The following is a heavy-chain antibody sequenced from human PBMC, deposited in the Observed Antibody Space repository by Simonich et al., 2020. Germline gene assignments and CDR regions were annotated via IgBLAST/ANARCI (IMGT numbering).Heavy chain of an antibody. CDR2: IYHSGST. CDR3: ARVGYSNYYYYGMDV. Sequence: QVQLQESGPGLVKPSETLSLTCAVSGYSISSVYYWGWIRQPPGKGLEWIESIYHSGSTYYNPSHKSRVTISVDTSKNQFSLKLSSVTAADTAVYYCARVGYSNYYYYGMDVWGQGTTVTVSS. V-gene: IGHV4-38-2*01. J-gene: IGHJ6*02. CDR1: GYSISSVYY. D-gene: IGHD6-13*01.